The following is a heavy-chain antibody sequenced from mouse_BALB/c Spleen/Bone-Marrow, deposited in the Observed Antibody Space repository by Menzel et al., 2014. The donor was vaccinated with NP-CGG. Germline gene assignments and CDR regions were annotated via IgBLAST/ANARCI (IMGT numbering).Heavy chain of an antibody. CDR1: GYTFTSYV. J-gene: IGHJ4*01. Sequence: EVQLQQSGAELVRPGSSVKMSCKASGYTFTSYVMHWVKQKPGQGLEWIGYINPYNDGTKYNEKFKGKATLTSDKSSSTAYMELSSLTSEDSAVYYCARSLLRYYAMDYWGQGTSVTVSS. CDR3: ARSLLRYYAMDY. CDR2: INPYNDGT. D-gene: IGHD1-1*01. V-gene: IGHV1-14*01.